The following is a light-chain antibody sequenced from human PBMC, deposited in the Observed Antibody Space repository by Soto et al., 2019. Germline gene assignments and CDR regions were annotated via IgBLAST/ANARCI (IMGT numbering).Light chain of an antibody. CDR2: GAS. J-gene: IGKJ3*01. CDR1: RSVSSSY. V-gene: IGKV3-20*01. Sequence: EIVLTQSPGPLSLSPGERATLSCRASRSVSSSYLAWYQQKPGQAPRLLIHGASSMAAGIPDRFSGSGSATDVTRTISRLEPEDLEVWYGQQYGSSPFTFGPGTKVDIK. CDR3: QQYGSSPFT.